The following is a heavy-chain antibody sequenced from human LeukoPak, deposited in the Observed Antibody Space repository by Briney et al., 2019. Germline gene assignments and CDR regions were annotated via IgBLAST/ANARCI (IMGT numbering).Heavy chain of an antibody. CDR3: AKTDSYYDSSGYYFDY. D-gene: IGHD3-22*01. Sequence: GGSLRLSCAASGFTFSSYAMHWVRQAPGKGLEWVAVISYDGSNKYYADSVKGRFTISRDNSKNTLYLQMNSLRAEDTAVYYCAKTDSYYDSSGYYFDYWGQGTLVTVSS. V-gene: IGHV3-30-3*02. CDR1: GFTFSSYA. J-gene: IGHJ4*02. CDR2: ISYDGSNK.